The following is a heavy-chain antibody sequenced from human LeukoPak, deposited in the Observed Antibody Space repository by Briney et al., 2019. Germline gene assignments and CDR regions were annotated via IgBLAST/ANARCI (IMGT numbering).Heavy chain of an antibody. V-gene: IGHV3-33*01. CDR3: AREPIERWLQKSGGYFDY. J-gene: IGHJ4*02. Sequence: GGSLRLSCAASGFTFSSYGMHWVRQAPGKGLEWVAVIWYDGSNKYYADSVKGRFAISRDNSKNTLYLQMNSLRAEDTAVYYCAREPIERWLQKSGGYFDYWGQGTLVTVSS. CDR2: IWYDGSNK. D-gene: IGHD5-24*01. CDR1: GFTFSSYG.